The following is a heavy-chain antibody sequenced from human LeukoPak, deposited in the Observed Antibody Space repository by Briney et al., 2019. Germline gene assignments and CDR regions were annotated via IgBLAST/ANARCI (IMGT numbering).Heavy chain of an antibody. CDR2: IYYSGST. V-gene: IGHV4-39*07. Sequence: KPSETLSLTCTVSGGSISSSSYYWGWIRQPPGKGLEWIGSIYYSGSTYYNPSLKSRVTISVDTSKNQFSLKLSSVTAADTAVYYCARDLARVWKSWGQGTLVTVSS. CDR3: ARDLARVWKS. D-gene: IGHD5-12*01. J-gene: IGHJ5*02. CDR1: GGSISSSSYY.